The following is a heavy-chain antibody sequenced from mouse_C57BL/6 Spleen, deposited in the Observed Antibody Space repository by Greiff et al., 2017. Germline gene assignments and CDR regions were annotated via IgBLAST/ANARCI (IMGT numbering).Heavy chain of an antibody. D-gene: IGHD3-2*02. CDR3: ARETAQATPFAY. Sequence: QVQLQQSGPELVKPGASVKISCKASGYAFSSSWMNWVKQRPGKGLEWIGRIYPGDGDTNYNGKFKGKATLTADKSSSTDYIQLSSLTSEDSAVYFCARETAQATPFAYWGQGTLVTVSA. CDR1: GYAFSSSW. V-gene: IGHV1-82*01. CDR2: IYPGDGDT. J-gene: IGHJ3*01.